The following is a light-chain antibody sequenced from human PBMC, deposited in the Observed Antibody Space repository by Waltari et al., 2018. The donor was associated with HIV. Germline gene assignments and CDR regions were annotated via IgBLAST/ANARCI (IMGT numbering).Light chain of an antibody. V-gene: IGLV2-11*01. CDR1: SSDVGSYHY. Sequence: QSSLTQPRSVSGSPGQSVTISCSGTSSDVGSYHYVSWYQQHTGKAPKVMFYEVSKRPAGVPHRFSGSKCGKTASLTISGLQAGDEAAYYCCSYAGMYTWVFGGGTKLTVL. CDR3: CSYAGMYTWV. CDR2: EVS. J-gene: IGLJ3*02.